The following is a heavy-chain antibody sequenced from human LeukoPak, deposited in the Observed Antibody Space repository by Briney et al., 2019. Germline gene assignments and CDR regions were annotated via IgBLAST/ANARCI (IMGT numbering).Heavy chain of an antibody. CDR2: IYDSGNE. Sequence: SETLSLTCTVSGVSISTSAFYWGWIRQPPGRGLEWIGSIYDSGNEFYNPSLKSRVTISADTSKNQFSLKLNSVTAADTAMYYYARQISDYYYYYMDVWGEGITVTVSS. D-gene: IGHD2/OR15-2a*01. V-gene: IGHV4-39*01. J-gene: IGHJ6*03. CDR1: GVSISTSAFY. CDR3: ARQISDYYYYYMDV.